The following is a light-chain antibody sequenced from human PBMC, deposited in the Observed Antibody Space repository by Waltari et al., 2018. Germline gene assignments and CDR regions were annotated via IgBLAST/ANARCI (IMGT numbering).Light chain of an antibody. Sequence: EIVLTQSPGTLSLSPGERATLSCRASQCITNNYLAWYQQRPGQAPRILIYAASSRVTGIPDRFSGSGSGTGFTLTISRLEPEDFAVYYCQQYGSSPLYTFGQGTKLEIK. CDR1: QCITNNY. CDR2: AAS. J-gene: IGKJ2*01. V-gene: IGKV3-20*01. CDR3: QQYGSSPLYT.